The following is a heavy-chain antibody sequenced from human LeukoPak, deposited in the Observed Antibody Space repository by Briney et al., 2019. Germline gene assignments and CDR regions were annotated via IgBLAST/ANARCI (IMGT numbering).Heavy chain of an antibody. J-gene: IGHJ5*02. CDR3: AKLGHCSSVSCYMNWFDP. V-gene: IGHV3-23*01. CDR1: GFTFSNYA. Sequence: PGGSLRLSCAASGFTFSNYAMSWVRQAPGKGLEWVSDISDSGDRTYFADSVKGRFTISRDNSKSTLYLQMNSLRAEDTAIYYCAKLGHCSSVSCYMNWFDPWGQGTLVTVSS. CDR2: ISDSGDRT. D-gene: IGHD2-2*01.